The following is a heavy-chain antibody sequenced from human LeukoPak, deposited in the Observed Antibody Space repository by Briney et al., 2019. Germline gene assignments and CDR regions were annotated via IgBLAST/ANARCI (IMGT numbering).Heavy chain of an antibody. CDR1: GFTFSRYS. Sequence: GGSLRLSCTASGFTFSRYSMNWVRQAPGRGLEWVAYIAYTGTIHYADSVRGRFAISRDNAKNSLYRQMNSLRAEDTAVYYCARDPHSLDYWGQGTRVTVSS. CDR2: IAYTGTI. V-gene: IGHV3-48*01. CDR3: ARDPHSLDY. J-gene: IGHJ4*02.